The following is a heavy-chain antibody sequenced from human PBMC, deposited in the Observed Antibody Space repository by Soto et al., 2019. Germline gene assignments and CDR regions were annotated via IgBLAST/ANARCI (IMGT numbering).Heavy chain of an antibody. CDR3: ARDFAYFDS. Sequence: SETLSLTCTVSGGSSKNGSYSWSWIRQPPGKGLEWIGYVYHTGRTSYNPSLKSRVSISMDTSKNQFSLDLDSVTAADTAVYFCARDFAYFDSWGQGTLVTVSS. CDR2: VYHTGRT. D-gene: IGHD3-3*01. V-gene: IGHV4-61*01. J-gene: IGHJ4*02. CDR1: GGSSKNGSYS.